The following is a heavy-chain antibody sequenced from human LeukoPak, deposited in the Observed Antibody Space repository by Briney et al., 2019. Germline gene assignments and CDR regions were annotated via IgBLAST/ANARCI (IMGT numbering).Heavy chain of an antibody. D-gene: IGHD3-22*01. CDR3: ARGIPDYYDSSGLGY. CDR1: GGSFSGYY. J-gene: IGHJ4*02. V-gene: IGHV4-34*01. CDR2: INHSGST. Sequence: SETLSLTGAVYGGSFSGYYWSWIRQPPGKGLEWIGEINHSGSTKYNPSLKSRVTISVDTSKDQLSLKLSSVTAADTAVYYCARGIPDYYDSSGLGYWGQGTLVTVSS.